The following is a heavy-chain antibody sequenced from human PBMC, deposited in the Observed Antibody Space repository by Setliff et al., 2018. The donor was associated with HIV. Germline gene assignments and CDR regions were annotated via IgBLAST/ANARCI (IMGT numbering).Heavy chain of an antibody. J-gene: IGHJ4*02. Sequence: SETLSLTCTISYFSIDNGYYWGWIRQPPGKGLEWIASISHSGNTYYNPSLKSRVSISLDTSKNQFSLKLSSVTAADTAIYFCAREGGYDYGYTIFYWGQGTLVTVSS. CDR3: AREGGYDYGYTIFY. CDR1: YFSIDNGYY. V-gene: IGHV4-38-2*02. CDR2: ISHSGNT. D-gene: IGHD5-18*01.